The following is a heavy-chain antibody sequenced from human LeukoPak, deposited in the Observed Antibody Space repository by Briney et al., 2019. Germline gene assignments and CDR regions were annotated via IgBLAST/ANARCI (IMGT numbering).Heavy chain of an antibody. Sequence: GGSLRLSCAASGFIFSDYYMTWMRKAPGKGLEWVTYLGTSGTPIYYADSVRGRFTISRDNAKNSLYLQMNSLTAEDTAVYYCARGRRDGARCFDYWGQGTLVTGSS. D-gene: IGHD5-24*01. CDR1: GFIFSDYY. V-gene: IGHV3-11*01. CDR2: LGTSGTPI. CDR3: ARGRRDGARCFDY. J-gene: IGHJ4*02.